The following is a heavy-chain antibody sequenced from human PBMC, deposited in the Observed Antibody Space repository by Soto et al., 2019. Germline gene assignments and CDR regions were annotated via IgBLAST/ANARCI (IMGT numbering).Heavy chain of an antibody. Sequence: PRLSCAASGFTFSSYAMNWVRQAPGKGLEWVSSIRTSVGDTYYAASVKGRFTISRDNSKSTVYLHLNSLRAEDTAIYYCAKDPTYDYGYFDSWGQGTLVTVSS. CDR1: GFTFSSYA. J-gene: IGHJ4*02. D-gene: IGHD4-17*01. CDR2: IRTSVGDT. V-gene: IGHV3-23*01. CDR3: AKDPTYDYGYFDS.